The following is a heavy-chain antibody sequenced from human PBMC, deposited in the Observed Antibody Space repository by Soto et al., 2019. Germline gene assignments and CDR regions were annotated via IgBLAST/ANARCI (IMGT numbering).Heavy chain of an antibody. J-gene: IGHJ4*02. CDR1: GGSISSGGYY. Sequence: QVQLQESVPGLVKPSQTLSLTCTVSGGSISSGGYYWSWIHQHPGKGLEWMGSIYYSGSPYSNPSLKSIVTISVGTSKNQFSLKLSSVTAADTAVYYCARVRRDSSGYYDYWGQGTLVTVSS. CDR3: ARVRRDSSGYYDY. V-gene: IGHV4-31*01. D-gene: IGHD3-22*01. CDR2: IYYSGSP.